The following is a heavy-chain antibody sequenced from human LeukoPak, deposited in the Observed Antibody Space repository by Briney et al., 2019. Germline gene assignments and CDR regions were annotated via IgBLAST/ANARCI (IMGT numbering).Heavy chain of an antibody. D-gene: IGHD3-22*01. CDR2: IYYSGST. CDR1: GGSISSYY. V-gene: IGHV4-59*01. CDR3: ARTPYYYENENWFDP. J-gene: IGHJ5*02. Sequence: SETLSLTCTVSGGSISSYYWSWIRQPPGKGLEWIGYIYYSGSTNYNPSLKSRVTISVDTSKTQFSLKLSSVAAADTAVYYCARTPYYYENENWFDPWGQGTLVTVSS.